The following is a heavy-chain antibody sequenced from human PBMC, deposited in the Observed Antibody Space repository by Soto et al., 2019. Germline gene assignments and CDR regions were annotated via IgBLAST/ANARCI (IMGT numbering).Heavy chain of an antibody. Sequence: GGSLRLSCAASGFTFSSYWMHWVRQAPGKGLVWVSRINSDGSSTSYADSVKGRFTISRDNAKNTLYLQMNSLRAEGTAVYYCARSIVELAYCGGDCIGAFDIWGQGTMVTVSS. J-gene: IGHJ3*02. CDR1: GFTFSSYW. CDR3: ARSIVELAYCGGDCIGAFDI. CDR2: INSDGSST. V-gene: IGHV3-74*01. D-gene: IGHD2-21*02.